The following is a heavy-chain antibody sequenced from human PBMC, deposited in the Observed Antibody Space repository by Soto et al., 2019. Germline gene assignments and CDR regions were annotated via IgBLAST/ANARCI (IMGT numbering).Heavy chain of an antibody. CDR3: ARRSFWSEGPTFDY. D-gene: IGHD3-3*01. V-gene: IGHV3-48*02. CDR2: ISSSSSTI. CDR1: GLTFSSYS. J-gene: IGHJ4*02. Sequence: PVGSLRHSCAASGLTFSSYSMSWVRQATGKGLEWVSYISSSSSTIYYADSVKGRFTISRDNAKNSLYLQMNSLRDEDTAVYYCARRSFWSEGPTFDYWGQGTLVTVSS.